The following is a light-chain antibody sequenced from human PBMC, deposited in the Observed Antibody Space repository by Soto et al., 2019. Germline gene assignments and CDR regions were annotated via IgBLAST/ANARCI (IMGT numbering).Light chain of an antibody. CDR3: GADHGSGSNFLVV. CDR1: SGYSNYK. J-gene: IGLJ2*01. Sequence: QLVLTQPPSASASLGASVTLTCTLSSGYSNYKVDWYQQRPGKGPRFVMRVGTGGIVGSKGDGIPDRFSVLGSGLNRYLTIKNIQEEDESDYLCGADHGSGSNFLVVFGGGTKLTVL. V-gene: IGLV9-49*01. CDR2: VGTGGIVG.